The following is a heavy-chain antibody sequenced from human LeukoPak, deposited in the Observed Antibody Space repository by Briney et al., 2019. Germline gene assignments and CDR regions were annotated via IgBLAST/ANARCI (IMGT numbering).Heavy chain of an antibody. CDR1: GFTFSDYY. Sequence: GGSLRLSCAASGFTFSDYYMNWIRQAPGEGLEWISYMSSSGSTISYADSVTGRFTVSRDNGKNSLYLQMNSLRAEDTAVYYCARSILPAANAIDYWGQGTLLTVSS. CDR2: MSSSGSTI. CDR3: ARSILPAANAIDY. D-gene: IGHD2-2*01. V-gene: IGHV3-11*04. J-gene: IGHJ4*02.